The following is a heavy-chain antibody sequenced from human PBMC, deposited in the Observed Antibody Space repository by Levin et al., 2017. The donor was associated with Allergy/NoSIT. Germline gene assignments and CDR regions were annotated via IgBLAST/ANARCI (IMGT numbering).Heavy chain of an antibody. D-gene: IGHD3-10*01. CDR1: GDRVSRNGVA. J-gene: IGHJ3*02. Sequence: SQTLSLTCAISGDRVSRNGVAWNWIRQSPSRGLEWLGRTYYRSKWYNDYAVSVKSRITINLDTSKSQFSLLLNSVTPEDTAVDYCARGINSAFDIWGQGTMVTVSP. CDR3: ARGINSAFDI. V-gene: IGHV6-1*01. CDR2: TYYRSKWYN.